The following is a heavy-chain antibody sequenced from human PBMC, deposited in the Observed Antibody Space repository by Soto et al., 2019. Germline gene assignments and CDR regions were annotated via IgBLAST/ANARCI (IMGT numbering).Heavy chain of an antibody. Sequence: QVQLVESGGGVVQPGRSLRLSCAASGFTFSSYGMHWVRQAPGKGLEWVAVISYDGSNKYYADSVKGRFTISRDNSKNSLYLQMNSLRAEDTAVYYCAKEGVEYYDFWNGYYDWYFDLWGRGTLVTVSS. D-gene: IGHD3-3*01. CDR2: ISYDGSNK. CDR3: AKEGVEYYDFWNGYYDWYFDL. J-gene: IGHJ2*01. V-gene: IGHV3-30*18. CDR1: GFTFSSYG.